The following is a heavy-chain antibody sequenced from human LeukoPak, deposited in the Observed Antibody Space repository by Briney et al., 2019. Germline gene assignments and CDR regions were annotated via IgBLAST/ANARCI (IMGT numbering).Heavy chain of an antibody. CDR1: GFTFSTYT. V-gene: IGHV3-48*01. J-gene: IGHJ4*02. CDR2: ITSST. Sequence: GGSLRLSCEASGFTFSTYTMSWVRQAPGKGLEWLSCITSSTYYADSVKGGFTISRDNAKNSLYLQMNSLRAEDTAVYYCARARYFGSGTYHDYWGQGTLVTVSS. CDR3: ARARYFGSGTYHDY. D-gene: IGHD3-10*01.